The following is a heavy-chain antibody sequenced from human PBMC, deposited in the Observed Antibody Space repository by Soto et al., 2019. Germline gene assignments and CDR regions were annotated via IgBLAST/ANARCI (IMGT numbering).Heavy chain of an antibody. CDR3: ASITTTVTTSPGDMDV. J-gene: IGHJ6*02. D-gene: IGHD4-17*01. V-gene: IGHV4-31*03. CDR2: IYYSGST. Sequence: SETLSLTCTVSGGSISSGGYYWSWIRQHPGKGLEWIGYIYYSGSTYYNPSLKSRVTISVDKSKNQFSLKLSSVTAADTAVYYCASITTTVTTSPGDMDVWGQGTTVTVSS. CDR1: GGSISSGGYY.